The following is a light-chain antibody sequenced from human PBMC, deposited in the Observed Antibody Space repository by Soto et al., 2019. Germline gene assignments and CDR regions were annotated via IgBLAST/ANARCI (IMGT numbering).Light chain of an antibody. J-gene: IGKJ1*01. Sequence: DIQMTQSPSTLPASVGDRVTITCRASQSIDRWLAWYQQRPGKAPKILIYHASSLETGVPSRFSGSGSGTEFTLTISGLEPEDSAVYYCQQYGNSRGTFGQGTKVDIK. CDR2: HAS. CDR3: QQYGNSRGT. V-gene: IGKV1-5*01. CDR1: QSIDRW.